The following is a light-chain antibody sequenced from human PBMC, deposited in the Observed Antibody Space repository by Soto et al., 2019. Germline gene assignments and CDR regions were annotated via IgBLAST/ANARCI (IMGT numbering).Light chain of an antibody. V-gene: IGLV2-14*03. Sequence: QSVLAQPASVSGSPGQSITISCTGTSSDIGAYKYVSWYQQHPGKAPTVMIYDVSNRPSGVSTRFSGSKSGNTASLTISGLRAEDEADDYCASFTTNNTLVFGTGTKLTVL. CDR1: SSDIGAYKY. CDR2: DVS. J-gene: IGLJ1*01. CDR3: ASFTTNNTLV.